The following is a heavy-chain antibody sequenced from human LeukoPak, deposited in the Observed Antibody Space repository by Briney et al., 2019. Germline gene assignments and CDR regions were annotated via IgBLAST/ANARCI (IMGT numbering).Heavy chain of an antibody. Sequence: SETLSLTCTVSGGSISNYYWGWIRQPPGKGLEWIGDIYYSGSIKYNPSLKSRVTMSVDTSKNQFSLKLSSVTAADTAIYYCARENPSGYYNRPIDYWGQGTLVTVSS. CDR3: ARENPSGYYNRPIDY. J-gene: IGHJ4*02. D-gene: IGHD3-22*01. V-gene: IGHV4-59*01. CDR1: GGSISNYY. CDR2: IYYSGSI.